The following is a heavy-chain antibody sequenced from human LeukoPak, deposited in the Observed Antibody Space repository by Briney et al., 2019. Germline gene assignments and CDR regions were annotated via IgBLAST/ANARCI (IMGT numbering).Heavy chain of an antibody. J-gene: IGHJ4*02. D-gene: IGHD1-14*01. V-gene: IGHV3-30*01. Sequence: PGRSLRLSCAASGFTFSSYAMHWVRQAPGKGLEWVAVISYDGSNKYYADSVKGRFTISRDNSKNTLYLQMNSLRAEDTAVYYCARGRTHYFDYWGQGTLVTVPS. CDR1: GFTFSSYA. CDR2: ISYDGSNK. CDR3: ARGRTHYFDY.